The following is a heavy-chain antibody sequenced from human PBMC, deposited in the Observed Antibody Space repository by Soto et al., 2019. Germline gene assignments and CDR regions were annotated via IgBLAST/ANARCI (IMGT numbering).Heavy chain of an antibody. Sequence: PGGSLRLSCAASGFTSSSYSMNWVRQAPGKGLEWVSSISSSSSFIYYADSVKGRFTISRDNAKNSLYLQMNSLRAEDTAVYYCAKSAYYDFLRGTLGWIDSRGQGTLVTVSS. CDR3: AKSAYYDFLRGTLGWIDS. J-gene: IGHJ5*01. CDR2: ISSSSSFI. D-gene: IGHD3-3*01. CDR1: GFTSSSYS. V-gene: IGHV3-21*01.